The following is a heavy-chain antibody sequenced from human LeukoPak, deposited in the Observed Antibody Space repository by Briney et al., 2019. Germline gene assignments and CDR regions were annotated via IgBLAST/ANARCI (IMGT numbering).Heavy chain of an antibody. Sequence: SETLSLTCAVSGGSISSGGYSWSWIRQPPGKGLEWIGYIYHSGSTYYNPSLKSRVTISVDTSKNQFSLKLSSVTAADTAVYYCARGPVGYCSSTSCYIFDYWGQGTLVTASS. CDR1: GGSISSGGYS. J-gene: IGHJ4*02. D-gene: IGHD2-2*02. V-gene: IGHV4-30-2*05. CDR3: ARGPVGYCSSTSCYIFDY. CDR2: IYHSGST.